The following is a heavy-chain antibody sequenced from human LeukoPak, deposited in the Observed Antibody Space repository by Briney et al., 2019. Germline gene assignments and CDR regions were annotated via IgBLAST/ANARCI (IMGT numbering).Heavy chain of an antibody. CDR2: ITGSGENT. V-gene: IGHV3-23*01. CDR3: AKDLTSWNY. J-gene: IGHJ4*02. Sequence: GGSLRLSCAASGFTFSSYGITWVRQAPGQGLEWVSGITGSGENTYYADSVKGRFTISRDNSKNTLYLQMNSLRAEDTALYYCAKDLTSWNYWGQGTLVTVSS. CDR1: GFTFSSYG. D-gene: IGHD2-2*01.